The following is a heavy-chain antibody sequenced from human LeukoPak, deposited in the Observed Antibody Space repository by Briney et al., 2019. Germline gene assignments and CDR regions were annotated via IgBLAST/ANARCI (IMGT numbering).Heavy chain of an antibody. D-gene: IGHD2-15*01. Sequence: GGSLRLSCAASGFTFSSYWMSWVRQAPGKGLEWVANIKQDGSEKYYVDSVKGRFTISRDNAKNSLYLQMNSLRAEDTAVYYCARDYFSRAALLGYFDLWGRGALVTVSS. V-gene: IGHV3-7*01. CDR2: IKQDGSEK. CDR1: GFTFSSYW. J-gene: IGHJ2*01. CDR3: ARDYFSRAALLGYFDL.